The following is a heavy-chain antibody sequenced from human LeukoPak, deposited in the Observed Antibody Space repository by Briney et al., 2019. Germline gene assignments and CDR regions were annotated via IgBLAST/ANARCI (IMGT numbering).Heavy chain of an antibody. CDR3: ARFVDNWGAPLDY. D-gene: IGHD7-27*01. Sequence: TSETLSLTCTVSGGSISIYYWNWIRQPAGKGLEWIGRIYTNENTFFNPSLKSRVTISVDTSKNQFSLKLSSVTAADTAVYYCARFVDNWGAPLDYWGQGTLVTVSS. V-gene: IGHV4-4*07. J-gene: IGHJ4*02. CDR2: IYTNENT. CDR1: GGSISIYY.